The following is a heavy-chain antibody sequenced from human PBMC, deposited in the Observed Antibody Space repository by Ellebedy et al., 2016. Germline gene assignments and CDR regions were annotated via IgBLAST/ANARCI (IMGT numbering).Heavy chain of an antibody. D-gene: IGHD3-3*01. CDR3: ARNFYGMDV. CDR2: IYYGGST. CDR1: GGSISSSSYY. Sequence: SETLSLTXTVSGGSISSSSYYWGWIRQPPGKGLEWIGNIYYGGSTYYNPSLKSRVSISVDTSKNQFSLKLSSVTAADTAVYYCARNFYGMDVWGQGTTVTVSS. J-gene: IGHJ6*02. V-gene: IGHV4-39*07.